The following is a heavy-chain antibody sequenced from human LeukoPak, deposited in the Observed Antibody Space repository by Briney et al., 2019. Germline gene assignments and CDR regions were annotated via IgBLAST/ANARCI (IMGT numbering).Heavy chain of an antibody. CDR2: FDPEKGET. CDR1: GYTLTELS. J-gene: IGHJ4*02. Sequence: GASVKVSCKVSGYTLTELSMHWVRQAPGKGFEWMGRFDPEKGETIYAQKFQGRVTMTEDTSTDTAYMELSSLRSEDTAVYYCATEGFGTHNWNYNDYWGQGTLVTVSP. D-gene: IGHD1-20*01. V-gene: IGHV1-24*01. CDR3: ATEGFGTHNWNYNDY.